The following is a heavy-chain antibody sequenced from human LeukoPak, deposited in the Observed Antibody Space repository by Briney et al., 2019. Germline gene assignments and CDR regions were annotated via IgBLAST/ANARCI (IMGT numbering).Heavy chain of an antibody. CDR3: AREGGTVVIGRFDF. D-gene: IGHD2-2*01. CDR1: GINFRASG. CDR2: IQTDGNDK. Sequence: PGGSLRLSCSASGINFRASGMHWVRQAPGMGLEWVTFIQTDGNDKKYAAPVAGRFTISRDNSKNTVYLHMNSLRPDDTALYYCAREGGTVVIGRFDFWGQGALVTVSS. V-gene: IGHV3-30*02. J-gene: IGHJ4*02.